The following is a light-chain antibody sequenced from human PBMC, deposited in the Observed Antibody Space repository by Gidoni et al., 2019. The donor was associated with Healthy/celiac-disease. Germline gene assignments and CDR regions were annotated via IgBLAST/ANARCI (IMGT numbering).Light chain of an antibody. Sequence: EIVLTQSPAPLSFSPGERATRSCRACQSDSIYLAWYQQKPGQAHRLLIYDASNSATGIPARFSGSGSRTDFTLTISSLEPEDFAVYYCQQRSNPLTFGGGTKVEIK. V-gene: IGKV3-11*01. CDR3: QQRSNPLT. CDR1: QSDSIY. J-gene: IGKJ4*01. CDR2: DAS.